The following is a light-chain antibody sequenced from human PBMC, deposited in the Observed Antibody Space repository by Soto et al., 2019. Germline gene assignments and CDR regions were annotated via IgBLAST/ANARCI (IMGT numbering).Light chain of an antibody. Sequence: HSVLTQPASVSGSPGQSITISFTGNSSDVVGYNYVSWYQQQPGKAPKFMIYDVTNRPSGVSNRFSGSKSGNTASLTISGLQAEDEADYYCCSYTTSNTRQIVFGTGTKVTVL. CDR1: SSDVVGYNY. J-gene: IGLJ1*01. CDR3: CSYTTSNTRQIV. V-gene: IGLV2-14*01. CDR2: DVT.